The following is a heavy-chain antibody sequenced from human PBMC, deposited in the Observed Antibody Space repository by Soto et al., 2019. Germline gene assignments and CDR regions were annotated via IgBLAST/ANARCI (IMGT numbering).Heavy chain of an antibody. J-gene: IGHJ4*02. CDR3: AKDGQWLDVYLEF. CDR2: ICYDGSNK. V-gene: IGHV3-33*06. CDR1: GFTFSSYG. Sequence: GGSLRLSGAASGFTFSSYGMHWVRQAPGKGLEWLPVICYDGSNKYYEDSVKGRFTISRDNSKDTLYLQMTRLRAEDTATYYCAKDGQWLDVYLEFWGQGTQVTVSS. D-gene: IGHD6-19*01.